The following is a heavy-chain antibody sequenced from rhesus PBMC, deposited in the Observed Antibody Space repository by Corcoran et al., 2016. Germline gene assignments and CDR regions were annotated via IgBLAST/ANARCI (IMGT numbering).Heavy chain of an antibody. CDR1: GGSISGSYY. CDR2: IYGTGAST. CDR3: ARNGPLTMVRFDV. J-gene: IGHJ5-1*01. Sequence: QVRLQQWGEGLVKPSETLSLTCAVYGGSISGSYYWSWIRQPPGKELEGIGYIYGTGASTNYNPPLKSRVTISKDTSKNQFSLKLSSVSAADTAVYYCARNGPLTMVRFDVWGPGVLVTVSS. V-gene: IGHV4-73*01. D-gene: IGHD3-16*01.